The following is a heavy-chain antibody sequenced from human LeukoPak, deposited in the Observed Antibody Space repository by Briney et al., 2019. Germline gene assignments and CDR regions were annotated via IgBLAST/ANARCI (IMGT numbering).Heavy chain of an antibody. D-gene: IGHD4-23*01. V-gene: IGHV4-30-2*01. Sequence: SQTLSLTCTVSGGSISSGGYYWSWIRQPPGKGLEWIGYIYHSGSTYYNPSLKSRVTISVDRSKNQFSLKLSSVTAADTAVYYCAREPTVVTDHPPLYAFDIWGQGTMVTVSS. J-gene: IGHJ3*02. CDR3: AREPTVVTDHPPLYAFDI. CDR2: IYHSGST. CDR1: GGSISSGGYY.